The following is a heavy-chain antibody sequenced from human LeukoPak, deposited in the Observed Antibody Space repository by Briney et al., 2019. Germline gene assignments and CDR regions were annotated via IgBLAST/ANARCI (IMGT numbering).Heavy chain of an antibody. V-gene: IGHV3-23*01. Sequence: GGSLRLSCAASGFTFSSYAMSWVRQAPGKGLEWVSAISGSGGSTYYADSVKGRSTISRDNSKNTLYLQMNSLRAEDTAVYYCAKLGPITGYSSGWYSGVDWFDPWGQGTLVTVSS. CDR1: GFTFSSYA. CDR3: AKLGPITGYSSGWYSGVDWFDP. CDR2: ISGSGGST. D-gene: IGHD6-19*01. J-gene: IGHJ5*02.